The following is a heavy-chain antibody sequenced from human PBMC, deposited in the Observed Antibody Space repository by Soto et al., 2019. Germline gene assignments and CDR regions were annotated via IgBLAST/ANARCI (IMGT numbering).Heavy chain of an antibody. J-gene: IGHJ6*02. Sequence: QMQLQESGPGLVKPSETLSLICSVSGDSITAYYLSWLRQSPGKELEWIGYIYHNGETNYNPSLKSRVTISADTSKTQFSLRLSSVTAADTGVYYCARDKGGEFLKGSGMDVSGQGTTVIVSS. D-gene: IGHD3-10*01. CDR1: GDSITAYY. CDR3: ARDKGGEFLKGSGMDV. V-gene: IGHV4-59*01. CDR2: IYHNGET.